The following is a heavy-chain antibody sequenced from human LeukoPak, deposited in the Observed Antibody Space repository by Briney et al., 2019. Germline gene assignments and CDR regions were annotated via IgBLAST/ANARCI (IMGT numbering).Heavy chain of an antibody. Sequence: GGSLRLSCAASGFTFTYAWMTWVRQAPGKGLEGVGRIKSNPDGGTSDYAAPVKGRFTISRDDSRNTLYLQMNNLEIDDTAVYFCSTAVNGSYFDWGQGTLVIVSS. V-gene: IGHV3-15*01. CDR3: STAVNGSYFD. D-gene: IGHD1-26*01. CDR2: IKSNPDGGTS. CDR1: GFTFTYAW. J-gene: IGHJ1*01.